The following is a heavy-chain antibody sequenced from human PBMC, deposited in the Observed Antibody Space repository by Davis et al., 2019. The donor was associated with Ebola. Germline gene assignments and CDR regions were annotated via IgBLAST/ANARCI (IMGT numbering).Heavy chain of an antibody. CDR1: GYTFTSYA. D-gene: IGHD2-2*01. V-gene: IGHV1-3*01. CDR2: INAGNGNT. Sequence: ASVKVSCKASGYTFTSYAMHWVRQAPGQRLEWMGWINAGNGNTKYSQKFQGRVTITRDTSASTAYMELRSLRSDDTAVYYCARGKFGSTSSSYYYYYMDVWGKGTTVTVSS. CDR3: ARGKFGSTSSSYYYYYMDV. J-gene: IGHJ6*03.